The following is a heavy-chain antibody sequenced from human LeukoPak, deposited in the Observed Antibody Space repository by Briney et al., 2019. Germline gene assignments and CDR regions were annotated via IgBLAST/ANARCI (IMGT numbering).Heavy chain of an antibody. CDR3: ARRGLGYCSSTSCYAEIDY. CDR2: IYPVDSDT. J-gene: IGHJ4*02. CDR1: GYSFTSYW. D-gene: IGHD2-2*01. Sequence: KNGESLKISWKGSGYSFTSYWIGWVRQMPGKGLEWMGIIYPVDSDTRYSPSFQGQVTISADKSISTAYLQWSSLKASDTAMYYCARRGLGYCSSTSCYAEIDYWGQGTLVTVSS. V-gene: IGHV5-51*01.